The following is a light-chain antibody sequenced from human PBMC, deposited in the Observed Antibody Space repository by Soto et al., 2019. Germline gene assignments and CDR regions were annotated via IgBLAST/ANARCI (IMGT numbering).Light chain of an antibody. CDR3: QSYDSSLSGWV. CDR2: DNS. CDR1: SSNIGAGYH. J-gene: IGLJ3*02. V-gene: IGLV1-40*01. Sequence: QTVVTQPPSVSGAPGQRVTISCTGSSSNIGAGYHVHWYQHLPGTAPKLLIYDNSNRPSGVPDRFSGSKSGPSASLAITGLQAEDEADFYCQSYDSSLSGWVFGGGTKLTVL.